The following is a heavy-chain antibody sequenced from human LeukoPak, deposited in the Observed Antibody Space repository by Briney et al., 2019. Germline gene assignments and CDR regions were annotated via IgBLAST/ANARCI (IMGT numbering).Heavy chain of an antibody. CDR1: GFTFSSYA. Sequence: PGGSLRLSCAASGFTFSSYAMSWVRQAPGKGLEWVSAIGPSGYDTYYADSVKGRFTISRDNSKNALDLQMSSLRAEDTAVYYCAKPQGKVLPDAFDIWGQGTMVTVSS. CDR3: AKPQGKVLPDAFDI. V-gene: IGHV3-23*01. D-gene: IGHD3-10*01. J-gene: IGHJ3*02. CDR2: IGPSGYDT.